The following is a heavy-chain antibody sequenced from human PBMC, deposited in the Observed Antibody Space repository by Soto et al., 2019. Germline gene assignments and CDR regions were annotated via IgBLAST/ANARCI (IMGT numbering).Heavy chain of an antibody. CDR2: IHAGNGNT. Sequence: ASVKVSCKAPGYTFSSYAIHWVRQAPGQGLEWMGWIHAGNGNTKYSQSFQGRVTISRDTSATTAYMELNSLRSEDTAVYYCARGVAFLDYWGKGTLVTVSS. CDR3: ARGVAFLDY. V-gene: IGHV1-3*01. J-gene: IGHJ4*02. CDR1: GYTFSSYA. D-gene: IGHD2-15*01.